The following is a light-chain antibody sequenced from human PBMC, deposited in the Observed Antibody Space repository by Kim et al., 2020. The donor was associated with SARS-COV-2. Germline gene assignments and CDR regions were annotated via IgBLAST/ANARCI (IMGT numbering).Light chain of an antibody. V-gene: IGKV1-9*01. J-gene: IGKJ2*01. CDR1: QGISSY. CDR2: AAS. CDR3: KQPNSYLPYT. Sequence: DIQLTQSPSFLSASVGDRVTITCRASQGISSYLAWYQQKPGKAPKLLIYAASTLQSGVPSRFSGSGSGTEFTLTISSLQPEDFATYYCKQPNSYLPYTFGQGTKLE.